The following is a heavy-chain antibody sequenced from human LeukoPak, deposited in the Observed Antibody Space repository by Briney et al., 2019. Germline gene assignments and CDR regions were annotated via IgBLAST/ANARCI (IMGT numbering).Heavy chain of an antibody. J-gene: IGHJ3*02. CDR1: GFTFSSYW. CDR2: INSDGSGT. CDR3: ARGGMYHGFDI. Sequence: PGGSLILSCAASGFTFSSYWMHWVRQAPGKGLVWVSRINSDGSGTIYADSVEGRFTISRDNAKNTLYPQMNSLRVEDTAVYYCARGGMYHGFDIWGQGTMVAVSS. D-gene: IGHD1-26*01. V-gene: IGHV3-74*01.